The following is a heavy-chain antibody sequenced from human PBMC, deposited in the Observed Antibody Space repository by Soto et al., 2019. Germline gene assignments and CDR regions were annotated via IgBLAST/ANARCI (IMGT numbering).Heavy chain of an antibody. V-gene: IGHV4-4*07. Sequence: SETLSLTCTISGGSISSYYWSWIRQPAGKGLEWIGRFYTSGSTNYNPSLKSRVTLSVDTSKNQFSLKLRSVTAADTAVYYCARDRYYDSSGYGEDAFDIWGQGTMVTVSS. CDR3: ARDRYYDSSGYGEDAFDI. CDR2: FYTSGST. J-gene: IGHJ3*02. CDR1: GGSISSYY. D-gene: IGHD3-22*01.